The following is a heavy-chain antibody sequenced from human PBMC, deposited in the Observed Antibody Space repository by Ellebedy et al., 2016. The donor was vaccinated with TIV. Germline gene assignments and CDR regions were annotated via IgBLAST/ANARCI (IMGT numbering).Heavy chain of an antibody. D-gene: IGHD1-26*01. CDR3: ARGAASAWEVFFY. J-gene: IGHJ4*02. V-gene: IGHV3-23*01. Sequence: GGSLRLXCAPSGFTFSKFAMSWVRQAPGKGLEWVSAISGSGSNTYYADSVKGRFTVSRDISKDTLYLQMNSLRAEDTAVYYCARGAASAWEVFFYWGQGTLVTVSP. CDR2: ISGSGSNT. CDR1: GFTFSKFA.